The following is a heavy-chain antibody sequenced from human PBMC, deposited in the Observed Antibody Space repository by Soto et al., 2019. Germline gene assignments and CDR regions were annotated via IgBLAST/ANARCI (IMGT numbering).Heavy chain of an antibody. J-gene: IGHJ6*02. V-gene: IGHV3-73*01. Sequence: GGSLRLSCAASGFTFSGSAMHWVRQASGKGLEWVGRIRSKANSYATAYAASVKGRFTISRDDSKNTAYLQMNSLKTEDTAVYYCTAYYDFWSGPGRYYYGMDVWGQGTTVTVSS. CDR2: IRSKANSYAT. CDR1: GFTFSGSA. CDR3: TAYYDFWSGPGRYYYGMDV. D-gene: IGHD3-3*01.